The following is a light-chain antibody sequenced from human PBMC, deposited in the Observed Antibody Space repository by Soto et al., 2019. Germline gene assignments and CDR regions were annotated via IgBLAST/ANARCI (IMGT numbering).Light chain of an antibody. Sequence: YTVPQPASLSASPGQSITISCTGTRSDVGFYNSVSWYQHHPGKAPKLIIYDVFNRSSGVSSRFSGSKSDNTASLTISGLQAEDEAAYYCKSYTTRFTYVFGSGTKVTVL. CDR1: RSDVGFYNS. CDR2: DVF. J-gene: IGLJ1*01. CDR3: KSYTTRFTYV. V-gene: IGLV2-14*03.